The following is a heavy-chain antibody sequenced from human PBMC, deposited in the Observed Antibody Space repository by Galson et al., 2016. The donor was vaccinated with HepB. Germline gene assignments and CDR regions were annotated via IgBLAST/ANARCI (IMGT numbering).Heavy chain of an antibody. D-gene: IGHD5-18*01. J-gene: IGHJ6*02. CDR3: ATQPSPESAMDV. CDR1: GFTPTSYW. Sequence: QSGAEVKKPGESLRISCKRSGFTPTSYWISWVRQMPGKGLECMGRIDPGDSYTNYSPSFQGHVTISTDKSINTVYLQWGSLKASDTAIYYCATQPSPESAMDVWGQGTTVTVSS. CDR2: IDPGDSYT. V-gene: IGHV5-10-1*01.